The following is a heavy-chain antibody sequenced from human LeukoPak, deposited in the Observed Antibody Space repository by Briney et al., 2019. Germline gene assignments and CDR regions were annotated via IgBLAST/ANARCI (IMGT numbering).Heavy chain of an antibody. CDR3: TPSSYYYGSGITY. J-gene: IGHJ4*02. D-gene: IGHD3-10*01. CDR1: GFTFSNAW. V-gene: IGHV3-15*01. CDR2: IKSKTDGGTT. Sequence: GGSLRLSCAACGFTFSNAWMSWVRQALGKGLEWVGRIKSKTDGGTTDYAAPVKGRFTISRDDSKNTLYLQMNSLKTEHTAVYYCTPSSYYYGSGITYWGQGILVTVSS.